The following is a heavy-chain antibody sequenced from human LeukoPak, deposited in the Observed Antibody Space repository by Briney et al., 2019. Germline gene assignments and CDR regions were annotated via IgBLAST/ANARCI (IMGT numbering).Heavy chain of an antibody. V-gene: IGHV3-23*01. J-gene: IGHJ5*02. CDR3: AKSAYYDGSGLNWFDP. D-gene: IGHD3-22*01. CDR2: ITTSDGNT. CDR1: GFTFSSYT. Sequence: GGSLRLSCAASGFTFSSYTMSWVRQAPGKGLEWVSTITTSDGNTYYADSVKGRFTISRDNSKNTLYLQMNSLRAEDTAVYYCAKSAYYDGSGLNWFDPWGQGTLVTVSS.